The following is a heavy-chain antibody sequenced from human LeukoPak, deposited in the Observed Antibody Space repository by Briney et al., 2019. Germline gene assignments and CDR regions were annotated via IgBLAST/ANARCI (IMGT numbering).Heavy chain of an antibody. CDR1: EFTFSNAW. CDR3: TANLTYSSGWYWFDP. J-gene: IGHJ5*02. D-gene: IGHD6-19*01. Sequence: GGSLRLSCAASEFTFSNAWMSWVRLAPGKGLEWVGRIQSKTDGGTTDYAAPVKGRFTISRDDSRNTLYLQMTSLKTEDTAVYYCTANLTYSSGWYWFDPWGQGTLVTVSS. V-gene: IGHV3-15*01. CDR2: IQSKTDGGTT.